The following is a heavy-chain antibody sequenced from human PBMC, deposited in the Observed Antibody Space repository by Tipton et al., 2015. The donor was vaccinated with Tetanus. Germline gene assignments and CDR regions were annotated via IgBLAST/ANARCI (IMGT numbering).Heavy chain of an antibody. J-gene: IGHJ4*02. CDR2: IYYSGST. Sequence: LRLSCTVSGGSISSGGYYWSWIRQHPGKGLKWIGDIYYSGSTYYNPSLKSRVTISVDTSKNPFSLKLNSVTAADTAVYYCARDQARGARGWNYFDYWGQGTLVTVSS. V-gene: IGHV4-31*03. CDR3: ARDQARGARGWNYFDY. CDR1: GGSISSGGYY. D-gene: IGHD1-26*01.